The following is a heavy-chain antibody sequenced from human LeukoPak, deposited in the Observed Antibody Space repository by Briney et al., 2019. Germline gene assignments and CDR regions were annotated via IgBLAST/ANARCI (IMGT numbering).Heavy chain of an antibody. CDR3: ASLPHSSGFPFDP. Sequence: SETLSLTCTVSGGSISSSSYYWGWIRQPPGKGLEWIGSIYYSGSTYYNPSLKSRVTISVDTSRNQFSLKLSSVTAADTAVYYCASLPHSSGFPFDPWGQGTLVTVSS. D-gene: IGHD6-19*01. V-gene: IGHV4-39*01. J-gene: IGHJ5*02. CDR2: IYYSGST. CDR1: GGSISSSSYY.